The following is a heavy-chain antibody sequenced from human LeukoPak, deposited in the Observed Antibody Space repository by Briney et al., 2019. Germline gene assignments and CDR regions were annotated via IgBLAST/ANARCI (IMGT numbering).Heavy chain of an antibody. CDR3: ARDLYYYGSGSYRAFDI. Sequence: SETLSLTCTVSGGSISSYYWSWIRQPPGKGLEWIGYSYYSGSTNYTPSLKSRVTISVDTSKNQFSLKLSSVTAADTAVYYCARDLYYYGSGSYRAFDIWGQGTMVTVSS. J-gene: IGHJ3*02. CDR1: GGSISSYY. V-gene: IGHV4-59*01. D-gene: IGHD3-10*01. CDR2: SYYSGST.